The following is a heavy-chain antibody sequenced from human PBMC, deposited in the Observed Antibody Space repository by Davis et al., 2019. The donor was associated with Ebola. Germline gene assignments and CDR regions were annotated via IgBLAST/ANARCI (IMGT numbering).Heavy chain of an antibody. D-gene: IGHD3-22*01. CDR1: GFSFSSYG. Sequence: GGSLRLSCAASGFSFSSYGMHWVRQAPGKGLEWVAFIQYEGNNKFYADSVKGRFTVSRDNSKNTLYLQMNSLRAEETAVYYCAKDRGYYFDSSGYYSVGFDSWGQGTLVTVSS. CDR2: IQYEGNNK. J-gene: IGHJ4*02. CDR3: AKDRGYYFDSSGYYSVGFDS. V-gene: IGHV3-30*02.